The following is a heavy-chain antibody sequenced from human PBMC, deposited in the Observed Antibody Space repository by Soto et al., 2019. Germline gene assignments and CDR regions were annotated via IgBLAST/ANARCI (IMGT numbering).Heavy chain of an antibody. CDR2: IYSGGST. Sequence: WSLRLSCAASGFTVSSNYMSWVRQAPGKGLEWVSVIYSGGSTYYADSVKGRFTISRDNSKDTLYLQMNSLTAEDTAVYYCAKPLRFLEWSRSYYYGMDVWGQGTTVTVSS. V-gene: IGHV3-53*01. D-gene: IGHD3-3*01. J-gene: IGHJ6*02. CDR1: GFTVSSNY. CDR3: AKPLRFLEWSRSYYYGMDV.